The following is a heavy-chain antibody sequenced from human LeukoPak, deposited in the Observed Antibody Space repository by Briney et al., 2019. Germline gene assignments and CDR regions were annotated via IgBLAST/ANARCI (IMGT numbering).Heavy chain of an antibody. CDR3: ATVGYDFWSGYDNWFDP. D-gene: IGHD3-3*01. J-gene: IGHJ5*02. CDR2: ISYDGSNK. V-gene: IGHV3-30-3*01. CDR1: GFTFSSYA. Sequence: GGSLRLSCAASGFTFSSYAMHWVRQAPGKGLEWVAVISYDGSNKYYADSVKGRFTISRDNSKNTLYLQMNSLRAEDTAVYYCATVGYDFWSGYDNWFDPWGQGTLVTVSS.